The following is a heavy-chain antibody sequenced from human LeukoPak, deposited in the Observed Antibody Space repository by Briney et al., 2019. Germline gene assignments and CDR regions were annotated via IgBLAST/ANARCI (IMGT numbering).Heavy chain of an antibody. CDR2: ISGSGAGT. V-gene: IGHV3-23*01. CDR3: ARCPRWAHFDY. D-gene: IGHD4-23*01. J-gene: IGHJ4*02. CDR1: GFTFSSYA. Sequence: GGSLRLSCAVSGFTFSSYAMNWVRQAPGKGLEWVSGISGSGAGTYYADSVKGRFTISRDNSKNTLYLQMNSLRAEDTAVYYCARCPRWAHFDYWGQGTLVTVSS.